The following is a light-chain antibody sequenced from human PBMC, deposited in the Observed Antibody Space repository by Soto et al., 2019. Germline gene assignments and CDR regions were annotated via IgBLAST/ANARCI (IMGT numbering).Light chain of an antibody. CDR1: QSISTK. J-gene: IGKJ1*01. CDR2: DAS. V-gene: IGKV3-15*01. Sequence: EIVMTQSPATLSVSPGERATLSCRASQSISTKLAWYQQKPGQAPRLLIYDASTRATGLPARFSGGGSGTEFTLTISSLQSEDFAVYYCQQYHNWPPWTFGQGTKVEIK. CDR3: QQYHNWPPWT.